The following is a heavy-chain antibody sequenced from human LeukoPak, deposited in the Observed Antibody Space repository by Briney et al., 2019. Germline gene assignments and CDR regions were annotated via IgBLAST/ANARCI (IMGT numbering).Heavy chain of an antibody. D-gene: IGHD6-6*01. CDR1: GYTFTSYY. CDR3: AVGWIAAPRRPYYMDV. J-gene: IGHJ6*03. Sequence: GASVKVSCKASGYTFTSYYMHWVRQAPGQGLEWMGIINPSGGSTSYAQKFQGRVTMTRDTSTSTVYMELSSLRSEDTAVYYCAVGWIAAPRRPYYMDVWGKGTTVTVSS. CDR2: INPSGGST. V-gene: IGHV1-46*01.